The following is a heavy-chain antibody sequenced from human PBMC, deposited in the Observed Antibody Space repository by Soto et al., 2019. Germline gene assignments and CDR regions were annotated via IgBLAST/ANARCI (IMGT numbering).Heavy chain of an antibody. V-gene: IGHV4-39*01. CDR3: AISSEGVDHYYYYGMDV. J-gene: IGHJ6*02. CDR1: GGSISSSSYY. Sequence: SETLSLTCTVSGGSISSSSYYWGWIRQPPGKGLEWIGSIYYSGSTYYNPSLKSRVTISVDTSKNQFSLKLSSVTAADTAVYYCAISSEGVDHYYYYGMDVWGQGTTVTVSS. D-gene: IGHD3-3*01. CDR2: IYYSGST.